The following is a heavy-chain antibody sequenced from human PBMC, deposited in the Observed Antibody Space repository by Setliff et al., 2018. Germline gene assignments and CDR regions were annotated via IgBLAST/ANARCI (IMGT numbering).Heavy chain of an antibody. CDR3: ARVFFGVNDGLYHYFYMDI. D-gene: IGHD3-10*01. V-gene: IGHV1-18*01. CDR2: ISGYNGNT. Sequence: ASVKVSCKASGYTFTTYGVAWVRQAPGQGLEWLGWISGYNGNTNYAQNLQGRVTMTTDTSTSTAYMELRSLRSDDTAVYYCARVFFGVNDGLYHYFYMDIWGKGTTVTVSS. J-gene: IGHJ6*03. CDR1: GYTFTTYG.